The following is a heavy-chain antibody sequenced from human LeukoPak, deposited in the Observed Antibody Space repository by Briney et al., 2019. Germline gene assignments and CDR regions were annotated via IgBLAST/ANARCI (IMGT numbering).Heavy chain of an antibody. CDR3: ATAPDFVYAAGGGY. J-gene: IGHJ4*02. Sequence: GGSLRLSCAASGPTLSGAAMHWVRQASGKGLEWVGRIRSKTNSYATLYAASVEGRFTISRDESENTAYLQMNSLRTEDTAVYYCATAPDFVYAAGGGYWGQGTLVTVSS. V-gene: IGHV3-73*01. CDR1: GPTLSGAA. CDR2: IRSKTNSYAT. D-gene: IGHD2-8*01.